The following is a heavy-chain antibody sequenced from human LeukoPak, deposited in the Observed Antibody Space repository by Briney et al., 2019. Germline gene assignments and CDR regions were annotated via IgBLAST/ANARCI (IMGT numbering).Heavy chain of an antibody. CDR3: ARRHSSGSN. V-gene: IGHV3-66*02. Sequence: GGSVRLSCAASGFTVTTNYMSWVREARGKGLECVSVIYSGGITYYADSVKGRFTISRDSSKNTSYLQMNSLRVEDTAVYYCARRHSSGSNWGQGTLVTVSS. D-gene: IGHD6-19*01. CDR2: IYSGGIT. J-gene: IGHJ4*02. CDR1: GFTVTTNY.